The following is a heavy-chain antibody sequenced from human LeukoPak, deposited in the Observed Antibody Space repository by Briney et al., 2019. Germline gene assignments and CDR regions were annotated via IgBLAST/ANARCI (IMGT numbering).Heavy chain of an antibody. V-gene: IGHV1-69*05. CDR1: GGTFSSYA. Sequence: GASVKVSCKASGGTFSSYAISWVRQAPGQGLEWMGGIIPIFGSANYAQKFQGRVTITTDESTSTAYMELSRLRSDDTAVYYCARGRITGTTPLVSPPDYWGQGTLVTVSS. J-gene: IGHJ4*02. D-gene: IGHD1-20*01. CDR3: ARGRITGTTPLVSPPDY. CDR2: IIPIFGSA.